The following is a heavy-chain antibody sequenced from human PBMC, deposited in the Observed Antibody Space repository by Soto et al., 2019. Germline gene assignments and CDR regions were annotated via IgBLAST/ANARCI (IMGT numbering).Heavy chain of an antibody. J-gene: IGHJ6*02. CDR1: GFTFSSYG. V-gene: IGHV3-30*18. CDR2: ISYDGSNK. D-gene: IGHD5-18*01. CDR3: AKDRLDSYGPYYNHGMAV. Sequence: GGSLILSCAASGFTFSSYGIHWVRQAPGKGLEWVAVISYDGSNKYYADSVKGRFTISRDNSKNTLYLQMNSLRAEDTAVYYCAKDRLDSYGPYYNHGMAVCGQGTTVTVSS.